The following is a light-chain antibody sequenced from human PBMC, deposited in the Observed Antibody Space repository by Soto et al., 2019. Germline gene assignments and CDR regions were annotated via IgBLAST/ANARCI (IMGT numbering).Light chain of an antibody. CDR1: QSVSSSY. Sequence: EIVLTQSPGTLSLSPGERATLSCRASQSVSSSYLAWYQQKPGQAPRLLIYGASSRATGIPDRFSGSGSATDFTLTISRLEPEDFAVYYCQQYGSSPYTFGQGTNLEIK. J-gene: IGKJ2*01. CDR3: QQYGSSPYT. V-gene: IGKV3-20*01. CDR2: GAS.